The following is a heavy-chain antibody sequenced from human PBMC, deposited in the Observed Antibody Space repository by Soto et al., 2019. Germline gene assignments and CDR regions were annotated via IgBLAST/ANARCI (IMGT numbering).Heavy chain of an antibody. CDR1: GGSISGYY. J-gene: IGHJ5*02. D-gene: IGHD3-3*01. CDR2: ISYSGST. Sequence: SETLSLTCTVSGGSISGYYWSWIRQPPGKRLEYIGYISYSGSTNYNPSLKSRVTMAVDTSNNQFSLRLSSVTAADTAVYYCARDVGLQHDTGYPDFWSGKNNWFDPWGQGTLVTV. CDR3: ARDVGLQHDTGYPDFWSGKNNWFDP. V-gene: IGHV4-59*01.